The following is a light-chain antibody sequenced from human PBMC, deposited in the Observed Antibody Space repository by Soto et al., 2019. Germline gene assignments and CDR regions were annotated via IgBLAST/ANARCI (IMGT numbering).Light chain of an antibody. V-gene: IGKV1D-13*01. J-gene: IGKJ1*01. CDR1: QGISSA. CDR2: DAS. CDR3: LQDYNYPRT. Sequence: AIQLTQSPSSLSASVGDRVSITCRASQGISSALAWYQQKPGKAPKLLIHDASTLESGVPSRFSGSGSGTDFTLTISSLQPEDFATYYCLQDYNYPRTFGQGTKVDIK.